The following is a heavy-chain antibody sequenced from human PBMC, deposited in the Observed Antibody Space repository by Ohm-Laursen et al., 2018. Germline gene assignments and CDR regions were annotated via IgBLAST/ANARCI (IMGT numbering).Heavy chain of an antibody. V-gene: IGHV1-8*01. Sequence: VASVKVSCKASGYTFTSYDINWVRQATGQGLGWMGWMNPNSGNTGYAQKFQGRVTMTRNTSISTAYMELSSLRSEDTAVYYCARGRKDRGYSYGPLDYWGQGTLVTVSS. CDR1: GYTFTSYD. J-gene: IGHJ4*02. D-gene: IGHD5-18*01. CDR2: MNPNSGNT. CDR3: ARGRKDRGYSYGPLDY.